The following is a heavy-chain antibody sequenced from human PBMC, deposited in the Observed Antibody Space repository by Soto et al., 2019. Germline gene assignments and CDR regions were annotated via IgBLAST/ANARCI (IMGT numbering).Heavy chain of an antibody. J-gene: IGHJ4*02. CDR1: GFTFDDYA. CDR3: AKEPASGFASIDY. Sequence: EVQLVESGGGLVQPGRSLRLSCAASGFTFDDYAMHWVRQAPGKGLEWVSGISWNSGSIGYADSVKGRFTISIDNAKNSLYLQMNSLRAEDTALYYCAKEPASGFASIDYWGQGTLVTVS. CDR2: ISWNSGSI. V-gene: IGHV3-9*01. D-gene: IGHD3-10*01.